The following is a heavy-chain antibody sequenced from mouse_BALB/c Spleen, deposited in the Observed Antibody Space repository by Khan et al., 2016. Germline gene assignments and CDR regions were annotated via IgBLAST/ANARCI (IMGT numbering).Heavy chain of an antibody. D-gene: IGHD2-14*01. Sequence: QVQLQQSGAELMKPGASVKISCKTTGYTFSSYWIERVKQRPGHGLEWIGAILPGSGSSNYNDKFKDKATFTASTSSNTAYRQRISRTTEDSAVYYCARRGTTMDYLEQETSVTVSS. CDR3: ARRGTTMDY. CDR2: ILPGSGSS. V-gene: IGHV1-9*01. CDR1: GYTFSSYW. J-gene: IGHJ4*01.